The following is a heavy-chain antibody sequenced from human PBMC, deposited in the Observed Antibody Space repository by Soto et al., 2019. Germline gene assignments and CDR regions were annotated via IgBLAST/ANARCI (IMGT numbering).Heavy chain of an antibody. V-gene: IGHV3-74*01. D-gene: IGHD1-26*01. CDR3: AGGGSLHWYFDL. CDR1: GFTFSSYW. Sequence: EVQLVESGGGLVQPGGSLRLSCAASGFTFSSYWMHWVRQAPGKGLVWVSRINSDGSSTSYADSVKGRFTISRDNAKNTLYLQMNSLGAEDTAVYYCAGGGSLHWYFDLWGRGTLVTVSS. J-gene: IGHJ2*01. CDR2: INSDGSST.